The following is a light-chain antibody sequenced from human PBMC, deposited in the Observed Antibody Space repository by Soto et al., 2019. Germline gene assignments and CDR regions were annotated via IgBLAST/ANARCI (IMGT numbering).Light chain of an antibody. Sequence: DIQMTQSPSSLSAPVGDRVSISCRASQDIDKWLAWFQQKPGKAPKLLISAASTLQNGVSSRFSGSGSGTDFPLPIRGLPPDEIGTYQLQKASSFPTAFGPGTKL. CDR1: QDIDKW. CDR3: QKASSFPTA. V-gene: IGKV1-12*01. CDR2: AAS. J-gene: IGKJ2*01.